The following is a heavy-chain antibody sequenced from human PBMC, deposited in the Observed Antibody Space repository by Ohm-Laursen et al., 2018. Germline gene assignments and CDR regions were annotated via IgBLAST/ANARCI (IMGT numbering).Heavy chain of an antibody. V-gene: IGHV3-23*01. D-gene: IGHD4-17*01. CDR2: ISASSGNT. CDR3: AATWITVTIAFDI. J-gene: IGHJ3*02. Sequence: SLRLSCTASGFTLSSYVMRWVRQAPGKGLEWVSSISASSGNTYYADSVKGRFTISRDNSKNTLYLQMNSLRAEDTAVYYCAATWITVTIAFDIWGQGTMVTVSS. CDR1: GFTLSSYV.